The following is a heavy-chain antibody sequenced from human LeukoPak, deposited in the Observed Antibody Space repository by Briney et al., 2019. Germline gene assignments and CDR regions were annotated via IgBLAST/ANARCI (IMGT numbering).Heavy chain of an antibody. D-gene: IGHD3-10*01. Sequence: GESLKISCKGSGHSFTNYWIGWVRQMPGKGLEWMGIIYPDDSDTRYSPSFQGQVTISADKSISTAYLQWNSLKASDTAMYYCARHGHGSRSYSDYWGQGTLVTVSS. CDR2: IYPDDSDT. J-gene: IGHJ4*02. CDR3: ARHGHGSRSYSDY. CDR1: GHSFTNYW. V-gene: IGHV5-51*01.